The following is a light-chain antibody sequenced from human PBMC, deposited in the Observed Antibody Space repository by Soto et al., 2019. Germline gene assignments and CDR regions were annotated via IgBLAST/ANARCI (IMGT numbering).Light chain of an antibody. CDR2: ETS. CDR3: QQRVSGPWT. CDR1: QSVAKY. J-gene: IGKJ1*01. Sequence: EIVLTQSPATLSLSPGDGATLSCRASQSVAKYLVWYQQKPGQSPRLLIYETSERASGVPARFSGSGSGTDFTLTISSLEPEEFASYYCQQRVSGPWTFGQGTRVEF. V-gene: IGKV3-11*01.